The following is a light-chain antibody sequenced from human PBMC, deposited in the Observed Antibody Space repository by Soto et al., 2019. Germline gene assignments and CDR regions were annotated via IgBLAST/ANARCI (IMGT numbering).Light chain of an antibody. CDR3: QQLRT. CDR1: QSVSSY. Sequence: EIVLTQSPATLCLSPGERATLSCRASQSVSSYLAWYQQKPGQAPRLLIYDASNRATGIPARFSGSGSGTDFTLTISSLEPEDFAVYYCQQLRTFGQGTKVEIK. J-gene: IGKJ1*01. CDR2: DAS. V-gene: IGKV3-11*01.